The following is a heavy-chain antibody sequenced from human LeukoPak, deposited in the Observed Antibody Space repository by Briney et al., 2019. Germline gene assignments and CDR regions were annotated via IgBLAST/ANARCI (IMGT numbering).Heavy chain of an antibody. D-gene: IGHD3-10*01. CDR2: IYYSGST. J-gene: IGHJ4*02. V-gene: IGHV4-59*01. CDR3: AREAGGGPCFDY. CDR1: GGSISSYY. Sequence: SETLSLTCTVSGGSISSYYWSWIRQPPGKGLEWIGYIYYSGSTNYNPSLKSRVTISVDTSKNQFSLKLSSVTAAGTAVYYCAREAGGGPCFDYWGQGTLVTVSS.